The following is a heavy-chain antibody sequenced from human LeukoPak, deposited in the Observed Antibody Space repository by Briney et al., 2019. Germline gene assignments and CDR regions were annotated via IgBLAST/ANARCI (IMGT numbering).Heavy chain of an antibody. CDR1: GFTFSSYS. J-gene: IGHJ3*02. CDR3: ARAVSYCTNGVRSRCKKPSDAFDI. CDR2: ISSSSSYI. D-gene: IGHD2-8*01. V-gene: IGHV3-21*01. Sequence: GGSLRLSCAASGFTFSSYSMNWVRHAPGKGLEWVSSISSSSSYIYYADSVKGRFTISRDNAKNSLYLQMNSLRAEDTAVYYCARAVSYCTNGVRSRCKKPSDAFDIWGQGTMVTVPS.